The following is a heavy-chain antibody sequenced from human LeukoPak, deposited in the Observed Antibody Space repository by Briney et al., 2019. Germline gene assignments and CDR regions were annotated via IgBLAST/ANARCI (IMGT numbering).Heavy chain of an antibody. CDR1: GFTFSSYW. D-gene: IGHD1-26*01. CDR3: ARDSGVGACLFCSAFDI. Sequence: GGSLRLSCAASGFTFSSYWMSWVRQAPGKGLEWVANIKQDGSEKYYVDSVKGRFTISRDNAKNSLYLQMNSLRAEDTAVYYCARDSGVGACLFCSAFDIWDQGTMVTVSS. J-gene: IGHJ3*02. V-gene: IGHV3-7*01. CDR2: IKQDGSEK.